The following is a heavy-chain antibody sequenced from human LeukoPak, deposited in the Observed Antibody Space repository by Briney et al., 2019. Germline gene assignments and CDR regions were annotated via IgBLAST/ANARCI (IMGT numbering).Heavy chain of an antibody. CDR3: ARAGGNPPYYYYYMDV. D-gene: IGHD4-23*01. Sequence: PGGSLRLSCTASGFSFRNTWMSWVRQAPGKGLEWVANIKQDGTEIYYADSVKGRFTISRDNAKNSLYLQMNSLRAEDTAVYYCARAGGNPPYYYYYMDVWGKGTTVTVSS. J-gene: IGHJ6*03. CDR2: IKQDGTEI. CDR1: GFSFRNTW. V-gene: IGHV3-7*01.